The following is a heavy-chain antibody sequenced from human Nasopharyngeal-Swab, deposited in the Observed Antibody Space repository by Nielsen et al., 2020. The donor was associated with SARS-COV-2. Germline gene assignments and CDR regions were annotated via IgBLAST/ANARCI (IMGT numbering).Heavy chain of an antibody. J-gene: IGHJ4*02. Sequence: WTRQPPGKGLEWIGSIYYSGSTYYNPSLKSRVTISVDTSKNQFPLKLGSVTAADTAVYYCASIAAAGAPGYWGQGTLVTVSS. D-gene: IGHD6-13*01. V-gene: IGHV4-39*01. CDR3: ASIAAAGAPGY. CDR2: IYYSGST.